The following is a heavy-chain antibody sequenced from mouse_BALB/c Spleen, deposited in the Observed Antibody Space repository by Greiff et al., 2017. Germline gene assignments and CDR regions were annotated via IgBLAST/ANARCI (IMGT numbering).Heavy chain of an antibody. CDR1: GYTFTSYW. V-gene: IGHV1S127*01. J-gene: IGHJ4*01. CDR2: IDPSDSYT. CDR3: TRKGLFYAMDY. Sequence: QVQLQQPGAELVKPGASVKMSCKASGYTFTSYWMHWVKQRPGQGLEWIGVIDPSDSYTSYNQKFKGKATLTVDTSSSTAYMQLSSLTSEDSAVYYCTRKGLFYAMDYWGQGTSVTVSS.